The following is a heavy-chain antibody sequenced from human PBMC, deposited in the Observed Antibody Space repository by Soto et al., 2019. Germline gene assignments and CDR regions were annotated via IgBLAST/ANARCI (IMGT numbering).Heavy chain of an antibody. CDR1: GYSISSGYY. CDR3: ATRTLGYCSSTSCHPYYYYYYGMDV. D-gene: IGHD2-2*01. V-gene: IGHV4-38-2*01. J-gene: IGHJ6*02. CDR2: IYHSGST. Sequence: KSSETLSLTCAVSGYSISSGYYWGWIRQPPGKGLEWIGSIYHSGSTYYNPSLKSRVTISVDTSKNQFSLKLSSVTAADTAVYYCATRTLGYCSSTSCHPYYYYYYGMDVWGQGTTVTVSS.